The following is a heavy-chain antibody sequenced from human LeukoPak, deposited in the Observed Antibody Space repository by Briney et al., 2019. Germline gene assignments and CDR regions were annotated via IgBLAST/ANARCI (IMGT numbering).Heavy chain of an antibody. J-gene: IGHJ4*02. D-gene: IGHD3-22*01. CDR3: ARDKDYYDSSGDFDY. CDR2: IRYDGSNK. V-gene: IGHV3-30*02. Sequence: PGGSLRLSCAASGFTFSSYGMHWVRQAPGKGLEWVAFIRYDGSNKYYADSVKGRFTISRDNSKNTLYLQMNSLRAEDTAVYYCARDKDYYDSSGDFDYWGQGTLVTVSS. CDR1: GFTFSSYG.